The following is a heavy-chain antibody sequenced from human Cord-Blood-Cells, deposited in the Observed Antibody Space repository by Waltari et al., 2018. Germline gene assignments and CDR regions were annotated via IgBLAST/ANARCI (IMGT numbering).Heavy chain of an antibody. D-gene: IGHD1-26*01. V-gene: IGHV4-34*01. CDR2: INHSGST. J-gene: IGHJ3*02. CDR3: ARPRIVGATRAFDI. Sequence: QVQLQQWGAGLLKPSETLSLTCAVYGGSFSGYYWSWIRQPPGKGLEWIGEINHSGSTNDNPSLKRRVTISVDTSKNQFSLKLSSVTAADTAVYYCARPRIVGATRAFDIWGQGTMVTVSS. CDR1: GGSFSGYY.